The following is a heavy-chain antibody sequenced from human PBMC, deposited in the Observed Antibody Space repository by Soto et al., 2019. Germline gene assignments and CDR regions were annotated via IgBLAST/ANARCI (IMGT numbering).Heavy chain of an antibody. J-gene: IGHJ4*02. V-gene: IGHV4-59*01. D-gene: IGHD2-2*01. CDR2: IHHSGDT. CDR1: GGSISNYY. CDR3: ARYCASAKCLDY. Sequence: QVQLQESGPGLVKPSETLSLTCTVSGGSISNYYWSWIRQPPGMGLEWIGYIHHSGDTNSDPSRKSRVTISIDTSKNQLSLRLSSVTAADTAVYYCARYCASAKCLDYWGQGTLVTVSS.